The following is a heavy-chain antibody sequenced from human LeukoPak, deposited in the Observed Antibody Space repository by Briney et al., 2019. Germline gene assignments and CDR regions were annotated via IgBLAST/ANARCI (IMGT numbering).Heavy chain of an antibody. D-gene: IGHD3-22*01. J-gene: IGHJ4*02. CDR3: AEFDSSGYYYDY. Sequence: GGSLRLSCAASGFTFSSYEMNWVRQAPGKGLERVSYISTSGRTIYYADSVKGRFTISRDNAKNSLYLQMNSLRAEDTAVYCCAEFDSSGYYYDYWGQGTLVTVSS. CDR2: ISTSGRTI. CDR1: GFTFSSYE. V-gene: IGHV3-48*03.